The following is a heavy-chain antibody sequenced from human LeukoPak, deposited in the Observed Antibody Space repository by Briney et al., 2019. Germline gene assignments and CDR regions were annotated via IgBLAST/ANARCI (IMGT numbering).Heavy chain of an antibody. CDR1: GFTVSSNY. CDR3: ARLGGGLDCFDY. V-gene: IGHV3-53*01. CDR2: IYSGDTT. D-gene: IGHD3-16*01. J-gene: IGHJ4*02. Sequence: GGSLRLSCAASGFTVSSNYMSWVRQAPGKGLEWVSVIYSGDTTYYADSVKGRFTISRDNSKNTLYLQMSSLRAEDTAVYYCARLGGGLDCFDYWGQGTLVTVSS.